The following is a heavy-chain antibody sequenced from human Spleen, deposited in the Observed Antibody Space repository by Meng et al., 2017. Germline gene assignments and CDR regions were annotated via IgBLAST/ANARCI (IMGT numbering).Heavy chain of an antibody. CDR1: GESLSGYY. J-gene: IGHJ4*02. D-gene: IGHD6-13*01. Sequence: VQLQQWGARLLKPSETLSLTCAVYGESLSGYYWSWIRQPPGKGLEWIGEINHSGSTNYNPSLKSRVTISVDTSKNQFSLKLSSVTAADTAVYYCARGPGIAAAGKPFDYWGQGTLVTVSS. CDR2: INHSGST. V-gene: IGHV4-34*01. CDR3: ARGPGIAAAGKPFDY.